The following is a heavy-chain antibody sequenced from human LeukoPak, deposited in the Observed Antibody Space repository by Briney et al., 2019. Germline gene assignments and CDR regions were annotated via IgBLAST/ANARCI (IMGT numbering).Heavy chain of an antibody. V-gene: IGHV3-23*01. CDR2: IKAGGGDP. D-gene: IGHD2-15*01. CDR3: AKGGHDFNPFYW. Sequence: GGPLRLSCADSGFTFSTSAMGWVRQAPGKGLEWVSSIKAGGGDPFYADSVKGRVTISRDNSKNTLFPQLNSLRAEDTAVYYCAKGGHDFNPFYWWGQGTLVTVSS. J-gene: IGHJ4*02. CDR1: GFTFSTSA.